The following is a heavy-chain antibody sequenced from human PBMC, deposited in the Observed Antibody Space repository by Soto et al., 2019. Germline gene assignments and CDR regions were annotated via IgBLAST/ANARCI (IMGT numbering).Heavy chain of an antibody. V-gene: IGHV1-69*02. CDR1: GGTFSSYT. J-gene: IGHJ6*02. CDR2: IIPILGIA. D-gene: IGHD2-2*01. CDR3: ARGSAGAMSSYGMDV. Sequence: QVQPVQSGAEVKKPGSSVKVSCKASGGTFSSYTISWVRQAPGQGLEWMGRIIPILGIANYAQKFQGRVTITADKSTSTAYMELSSLRSEDTAVYYCARGSAGAMSSYGMDVWGQGTTVTVSS.